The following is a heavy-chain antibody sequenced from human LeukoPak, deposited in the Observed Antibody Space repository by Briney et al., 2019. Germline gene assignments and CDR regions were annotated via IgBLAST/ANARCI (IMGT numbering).Heavy chain of an antibody. Sequence: SETLSLTCTVSGGSIRSSSYYWGWIRQPPGKGLEWIGSIFYSGGTYYSPSLKSRVTISVDTSNNQFSLKLSSVTAADTAVYYCARRGSGSDWFDPWGQGTLVTVSS. D-gene: IGHD6-19*01. CDR2: IFYSGGT. J-gene: IGHJ5*02. V-gene: IGHV4-39*01. CDR1: GGSIRSSSYY. CDR3: ARRGSGSDWFDP.